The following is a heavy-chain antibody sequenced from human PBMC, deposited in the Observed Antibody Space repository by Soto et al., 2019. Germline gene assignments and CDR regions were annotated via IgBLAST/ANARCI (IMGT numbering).Heavy chain of an antibody. V-gene: IGHV4-39*01. CDR2: IYYSGST. Sequence: SETLSLTCTVSGVSISSSIYYWGWIRQPPGKGLEWIGSIYYSGSTYYNPSLKSRVTISVDTSKNQFSLKLSSVTAADTAVYYCARQPLYCSGGSCYWGYFDYWGQGTLVTVSS. D-gene: IGHD2-15*01. J-gene: IGHJ4*02. CDR3: ARQPLYCSGGSCYWGYFDY. CDR1: GVSISSSIYY.